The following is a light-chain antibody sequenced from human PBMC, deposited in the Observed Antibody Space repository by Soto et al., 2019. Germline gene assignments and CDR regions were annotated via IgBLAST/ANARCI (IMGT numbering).Light chain of an antibody. Sequence: EIVMTQSTATLSVSPGERATLSCRASQSVRSNLDWYQQKPGQAPRLLIYGASTRATGIPSRFSSSGSGTEFTLTISRLQSEDFEVYYCQQYNNWPPITFGQGTRLEIK. CDR1: QSVRSN. V-gene: IGKV3-15*01. CDR3: QQYNNWPPIT. CDR2: GAS. J-gene: IGKJ5*01.